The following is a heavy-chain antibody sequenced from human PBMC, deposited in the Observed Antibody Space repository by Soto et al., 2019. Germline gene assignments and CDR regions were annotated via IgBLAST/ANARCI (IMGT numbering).Heavy chain of an antibody. V-gene: IGHV1-8*01. CDR2: MNPNSGNT. D-gene: IGHD6-6*01. CDR3: ARVSMGSSSEDFQH. J-gene: IGHJ1*01. CDR1: GYSFTSYD. Sequence: QVQLVQSGAEVKKPGASVKVSCKASGYSFTSYDINWVRQATGQGLEWMGWMNPNSGNTGYAQKFQGRVTMTRNTSISTAYMEXSXLRSEDTAVYYCARVSMGSSSEDFQHWGQGTLVTVSS.